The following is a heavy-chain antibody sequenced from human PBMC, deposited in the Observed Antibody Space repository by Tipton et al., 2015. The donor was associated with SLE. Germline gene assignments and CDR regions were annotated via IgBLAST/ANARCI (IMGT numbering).Heavy chain of an antibody. D-gene: IGHD3-22*01. Sequence: SLRLSCAASGFTFSSYTMHWVRQAPGKGLEWVAVISYDGSNKYYADSVKGRFTISRDTSKNTLYLQMNSLRAEDTAVYYCARDRPHYFDSRAAEDWGQGTLVTVSS. CDR3: ARDRPHYFDSRAAED. V-gene: IGHV3-30-3*01. CDR2: ISYDGSNK. J-gene: IGHJ4*02. CDR1: GFTFSSYT.